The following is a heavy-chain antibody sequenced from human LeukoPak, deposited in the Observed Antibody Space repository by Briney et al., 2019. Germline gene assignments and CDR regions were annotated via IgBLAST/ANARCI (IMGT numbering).Heavy chain of an antibody. CDR3: AREGASSVKQFDY. J-gene: IGHJ4*02. V-gene: IGHV1-69*13. Sequence: SVKVSCKASGGTFSSYAISWVRQAPGQGLEWMGGIIPIFGTANYAQKFQGRVTITADESTSTAYMELSSLRSEGTAVYYCAREGASSVKQFDYWGQGTLVTVSS. D-gene: IGHD6-19*01. CDR2: IIPIFGTA. CDR1: GGTFSSYA.